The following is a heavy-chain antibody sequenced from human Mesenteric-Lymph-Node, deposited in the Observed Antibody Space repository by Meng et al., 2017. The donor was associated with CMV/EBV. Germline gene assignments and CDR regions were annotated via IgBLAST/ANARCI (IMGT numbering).Heavy chain of an antibody. CDR1: GGSFSGYY. V-gene: IGHV4-34*01. J-gene: IGHJ4*02. CDR3: ARGSSYDILTGYFDY. D-gene: IGHD3-9*01. Sequence: QVKLHDGGAGLLKPSETLSVTCAVYGGSFSGYYWNWIRQSPEKGLEWIGEINHSGSTTYNPSFTSRIIISVDTSTNQISLNMSSVTAADTAVYYCARGSSYDILTGYFDYWGQGALVTVSS. CDR2: INHSGST.